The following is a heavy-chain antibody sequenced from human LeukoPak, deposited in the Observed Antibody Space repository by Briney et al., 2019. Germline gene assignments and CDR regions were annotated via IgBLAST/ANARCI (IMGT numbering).Heavy chain of an antibody. CDR3: AKDPVVVAATHDY. J-gene: IGHJ4*02. V-gene: IGHV3-11*04. Sequence: GGSLRLSCAASGFTFSDYYMSWIRQAPGKGLEWVSYISSSGSTIYYADSVKGRFTISRDNAKNSLYLQMNSLRAEDTAVYYCAKDPVVVAATHDYWGQGTLVTVSS. D-gene: IGHD2-15*01. CDR2: ISSSGSTI. CDR1: GFTFSDYY.